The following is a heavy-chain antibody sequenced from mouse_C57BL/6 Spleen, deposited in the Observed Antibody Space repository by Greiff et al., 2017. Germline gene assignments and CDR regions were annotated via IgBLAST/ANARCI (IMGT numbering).Heavy chain of an antibody. CDR3: ARDKNGYAMDY. V-gene: IGHV1-69*01. CDR1: GYTFTSYW. J-gene: IGHJ4*01. CDR2: IDPSDSYT. Sequence: VQLQQPGAELVMPGASVKLSCKASGYTFTSYWMHWVKQRPGQGLEWIGEIDPSDSYTNYNQKFKGKSTLTVDKSSSTAYMQLSSLTSEDSAVYYCARDKNGYAMDYWGQGTSVTVSS.